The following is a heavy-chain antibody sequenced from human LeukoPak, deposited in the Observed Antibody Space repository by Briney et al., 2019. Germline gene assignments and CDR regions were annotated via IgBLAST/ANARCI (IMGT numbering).Heavy chain of an antibody. Sequence: GASVKVSCKASGYTFTNYGVHWVRQAPGQGLEWMGWINTNTGNPTYAQDFTGRFAFSLDTSVSTAYLQISSLKAEDTAVYYCARKAPPVAGGIYIDSWGQGTLVTVSS. CDR2: INTNTGNP. D-gene: IGHD6-19*01. CDR3: ARKAPPVAGGIYIDS. V-gene: IGHV7-4-1*02. CDR1: GYTFTNYG. J-gene: IGHJ4*02.